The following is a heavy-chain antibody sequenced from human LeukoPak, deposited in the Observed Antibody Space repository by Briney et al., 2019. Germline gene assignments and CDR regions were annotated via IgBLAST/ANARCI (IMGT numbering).Heavy chain of an antibody. D-gene: IGHD2/OR15-2a*01. CDR3: TTVYYYRHLGNIS. V-gene: IGHV3-15*01. Sequence: GGSVRLYSAAYGFPFSNAWMVWVRQAPGKGLEWVGRIKSKTDGGTRDYAAPVKGRFTISRDDSKDTLYLQMDSLKTEDAAVYFCTTVYYYRHLGNISWGQGPLVTVSS. CDR1: GFPFSNAW. CDR2: IKSKTDGGTR. J-gene: IGHJ4*02.